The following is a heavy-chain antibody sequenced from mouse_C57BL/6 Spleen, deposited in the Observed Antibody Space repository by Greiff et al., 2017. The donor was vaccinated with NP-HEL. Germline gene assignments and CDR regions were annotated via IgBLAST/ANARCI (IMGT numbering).Heavy chain of an antibody. CDR3: ARLVLIYYYGSGYGN. Sequence: EVQLQQSGPELVKPGASVKMSCKASGYTFTDYNMHWVKQSHGKSLEWIGYINPNNGGTSYNQKFKGKATLTVNKSSSTDYMELLSLTSEDSAVYYCARLVLIYYYGSGYGNWIQGTTLTVSS. D-gene: IGHD1-1*01. J-gene: IGHJ2*01. V-gene: IGHV1-22*01. CDR2: INPNNGGT. CDR1: GYTFTDYN.